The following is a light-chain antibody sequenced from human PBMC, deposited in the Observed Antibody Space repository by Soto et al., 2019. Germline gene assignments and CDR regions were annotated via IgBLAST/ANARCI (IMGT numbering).Light chain of an antibody. CDR1: SSDVGGYNY. CDR2: EVS. Sequence: QSVLTQPASVSGAPGQSITISCTGTSSDVGGYNYVSWYQHHPGKAPKLMIYEVSNRPSGVSNRFSGSKSGNTASLTISGLQAEDEDDYYCSSYTSSSTPYVFGTGNKLTVL. CDR3: SSYTSSSTPYV. J-gene: IGLJ1*01. V-gene: IGLV2-14*01.